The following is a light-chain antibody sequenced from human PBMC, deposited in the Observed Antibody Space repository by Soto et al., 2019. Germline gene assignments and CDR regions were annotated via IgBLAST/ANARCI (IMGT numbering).Light chain of an antibody. CDR3: SSFAGTNSFV. CDR2: EVI. Sequence: QSVLTQPASVSGSPGQSITISCTGTSSDIGAYTYVSWYQQHPGKAPRLMIFEVINRPSGVSDRFSGSKSDNTASLTISGLQPDDEADYYCSSFAGTNSFVFGTGTKVTVL. CDR1: SSDIGAYTY. V-gene: IGLV2-14*01. J-gene: IGLJ1*01.